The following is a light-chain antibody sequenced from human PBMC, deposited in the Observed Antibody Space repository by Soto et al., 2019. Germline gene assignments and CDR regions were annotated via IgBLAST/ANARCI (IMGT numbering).Light chain of an antibody. CDR1: QSINNY. Sequence: IQLTQSPSSLSASVGDRVTITCRASQSINNYLNWYQQKSGTAPKLLIYASSSLQSGVPSRFSGGGSGTDFTLTINSLQPEDFATYYCQQSFSSPFTFGPGTKVDIK. J-gene: IGKJ3*01. V-gene: IGKV1-39*01. CDR2: ASS. CDR3: QQSFSSPFT.